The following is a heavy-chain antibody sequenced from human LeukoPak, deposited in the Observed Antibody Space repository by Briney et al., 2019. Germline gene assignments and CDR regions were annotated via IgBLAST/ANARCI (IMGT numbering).Heavy chain of an antibody. Sequence: SETLSLTCTVSGGSISSSAYYWGWIRQPPGKGLEWIGSIFYPGSTYYKPSLKSRVTISVDTSKNQFSLKLSSVTAADTAVYYCARNIDDWGQGTLVTVSS. CDR3: ARNIDD. CDR2: IFYPGST. D-gene: IGHD1/OR15-1a*01. J-gene: IGHJ4*02. CDR1: GGSISSSAYY. V-gene: IGHV4-39*01.